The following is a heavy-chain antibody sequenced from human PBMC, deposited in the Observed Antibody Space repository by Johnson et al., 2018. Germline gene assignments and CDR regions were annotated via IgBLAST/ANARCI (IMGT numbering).Heavy chain of an antibody. CDR2: IYSGGST. CDR3: ARSHTNYDILTGYYYCVMDV. Sequence: EVQLVESGGGLVKPGGSLRLSCAASGFTFSDYYMSWVRQAPGKGLEWVSVIYSGGSTYYADSVKGRFTISRDNSKNTLYLQMNSLRAEDTAVYNCARSHTNYDILTGYYYCVMDVWGQGTTVTVSS. D-gene: IGHD3-9*01. V-gene: IGHV3-66*01. J-gene: IGHJ6*02. CDR1: GFTFSDYY.